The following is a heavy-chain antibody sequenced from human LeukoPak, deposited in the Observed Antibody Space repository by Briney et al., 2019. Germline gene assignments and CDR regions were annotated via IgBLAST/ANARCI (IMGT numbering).Heavy chain of an antibody. CDR3: ARARVVTGAFDI. J-gene: IGHJ3*02. Sequence: GASVKVSCKASGGTFSSYAISWVRQAPGQGLEWMGGIIPIFGTANYAQKFQGRVTITTDESTSTAYMELSSLRSEDTAVYYCARARVVTGAFDIWGQGTMVTVSS. CDR2: IIPIFGTA. D-gene: IGHD4-23*01. V-gene: IGHV1-69*05. CDR1: GGTFSSYA.